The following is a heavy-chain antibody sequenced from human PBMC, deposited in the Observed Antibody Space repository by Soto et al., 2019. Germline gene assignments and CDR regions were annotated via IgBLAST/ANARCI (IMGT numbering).Heavy chain of an antibody. CDR1: GYTFTSYA. Sequence: QVQLVQSGAEVKKPGASVKVSCKASGYTFTSYAMHWVRQAPGQRLEWMGWINAGNGNTKYSQKFRGRVTITRDTSASTAYMELSSLRSEDTAVYYCARSWGGYSYGNFFDYWGQGTLVTVSS. D-gene: IGHD5-18*01. J-gene: IGHJ4*02. V-gene: IGHV1-3*01. CDR3: ARSWGGYSYGNFFDY. CDR2: INAGNGNT.